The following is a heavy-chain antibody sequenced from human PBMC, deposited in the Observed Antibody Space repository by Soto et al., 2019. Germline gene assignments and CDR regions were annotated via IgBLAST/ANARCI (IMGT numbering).Heavy chain of an antibody. Sequence: QVQLVQSGAEVKKPGSSVKVSCKASGGTFSSYTISWVRQAPGQGLEWMGRIIPILGIANYAQKFQGRVTXXAXKFXSTAHMELSSLRSEDTAVYYCGSGGCGGDCYSVDYWGQGTLVTVSS. J-gene: IGHJ4*02. CDR3: GSGGCGGDCYSVDY. D-gene: IGHD2-21*02. CDR1: GGTFSSYT. CDR2: IIPILGIA. V-gene: IGHV1-69*02.